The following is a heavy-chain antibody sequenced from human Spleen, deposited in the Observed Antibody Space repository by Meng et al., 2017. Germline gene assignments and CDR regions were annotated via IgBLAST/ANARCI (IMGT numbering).Heavy chain of an antibody. V-gene: IGHV4-34*01. CDR3: ARGPTTMAHDFDY. CDR1: GGSFSDYH. J-gene: IGHJ4*02. D-gene: IGHD4-11*01. Sequence: QVQLQPWGAGLLTPSETLPLLCVVSGGSFSDYHWSWIRQPPGKGLEWIGEINHSGSTNYNPSLESRATISVDTSQNNLSLKLSSVTAADSAVYYCARGPTTMAHDFDYWGQGTLVTVSS. CDR2: INHSGST.